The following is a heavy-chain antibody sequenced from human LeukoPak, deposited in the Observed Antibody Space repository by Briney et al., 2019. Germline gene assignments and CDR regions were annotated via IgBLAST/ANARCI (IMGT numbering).Heavy chain of an antibody. CDR1: GFMFSTYW. CDR2: IKQDGSEK. D-gene: IGHD6-19*01. J-gene: IGHJ4*02. CDR3: ARVTRYSSGWYYFDY. V-gene: IGHV3-7*04. Sequence: PPGGSLRLSCAASGFMFSTYWMSWVRQAPGKGLEWVANIKQDGSEKNYVDSVKGRFTISRDNSKNTLYLQMNSLRAEDTAVYYCARVTRYSSGWYYFDYWGQGTLVTVSS.